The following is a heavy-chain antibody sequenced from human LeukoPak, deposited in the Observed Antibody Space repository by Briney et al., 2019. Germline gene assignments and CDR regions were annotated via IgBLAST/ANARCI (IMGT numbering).Heavy chain of an antibody. D-gene: IGHD6-13*01. V-gene: IGHV3-21*01. CDR1: GFTFSSYP. J-gene: IGHJ4*02. Sequence: GGSLRLSCAASGFTFSSYPLNWVRQAPGKGLQWVSSIGTSNNYIYYTDSVKGRFTISRDNAKNSLYLQMNSLRAEDTAVYYCARRHGNRWYVDYWGQGTLVTVSS. CDR3: ARRHGNRWYVDY. CDR2: IGTSNNYI.